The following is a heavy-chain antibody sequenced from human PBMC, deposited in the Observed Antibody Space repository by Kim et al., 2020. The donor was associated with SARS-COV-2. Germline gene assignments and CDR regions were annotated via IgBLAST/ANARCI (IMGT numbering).Heavy chain of an antibody. V-gene: IGHV3-7*01. CDR1: GFTFSSYW. Sequence: GGSPRLSCAASGFTFSSYWMSWVRQAPGKGLEWVASIKQDASVISYVDSVRGRFTISRDNAKNSLSLQMDSLRAEDTALYFCARPYRGGSFDIWGQGTMVTVSS. CDR3: ARPYRGGSFDI. J-gene: IGHJ3*02. CDR2: IKQDASVI. D-gene: IGHD3-16*01.